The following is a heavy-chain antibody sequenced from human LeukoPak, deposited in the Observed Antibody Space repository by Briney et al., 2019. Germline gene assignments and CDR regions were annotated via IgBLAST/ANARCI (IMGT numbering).Heavy chain of an antibody. CDR2: IHHSGST. V-gene: IGHV4-38-2*02. CDR3: ARTPYSSSTHYFDY. J-gene: IGHJ4*02. Sequence: SETLSLTCTVSGYSISSGYYWGGIRQPPGKGLEWIGSIHHSGSTYYNPSLKSRVTISVDTSKNQFSLKLSSVTAADTAVYYCARTPYSSSTHYFDYWGQGTLVTVSS. CDR1: GYSISSGYY. D-gene: IGHD6-13*01.